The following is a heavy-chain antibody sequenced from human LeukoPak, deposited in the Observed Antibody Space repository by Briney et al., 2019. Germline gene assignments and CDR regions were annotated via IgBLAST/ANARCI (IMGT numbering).Heavy chain of an antibody. CDR1: GGSISSYY. J-gene: IGHJ4*02. D-gene: IGHD5-24*01. Sequence: SETLSLTCTVSGGSISSYYWSWNRQPPGKGLEWIGYIYYSGSTNYNPSLKSRVTISVDTSKNQFSLNLSSVTAADTAVYYCARERDGYNYAFDYWGQGTLVTVSS. CDR3: ARERDGYNYAFDY. V-gene: IGHV4-59*01. CDR2: IYYSGST.